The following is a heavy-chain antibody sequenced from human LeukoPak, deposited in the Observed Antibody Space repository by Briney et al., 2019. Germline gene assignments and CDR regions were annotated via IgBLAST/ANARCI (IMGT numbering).Heavy chain of an antibody. CDR1: GYTFTTYD. J-gene: IGHJ6*03. CDR3: AREVVPAATYMDV. CDR2: MNPNSGNT. Sequence: ASMKVSCKTSGYTFTTYDISWVRQATGQGLEWMGWMNPNSGNTNYAQKFQGRVTMTRDTSISTAYMELSRLRSDDTAVYYCAREVVPAATYMDVWGKGTTVTISS. V-gene: IGHV1-8*01. D-gene: IGHD2-2*01.